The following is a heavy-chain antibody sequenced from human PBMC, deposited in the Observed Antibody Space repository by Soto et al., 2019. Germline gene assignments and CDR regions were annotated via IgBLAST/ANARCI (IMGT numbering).Heavy chain of an antibody. D-gene: IGHD5-18*01. Sequence: PSETLSLTCAVSGGSIISADSYWTWIRQSPGKGLEWIGYISNSGSTGYNPSLKTRLSMSVDRSKNQFTLRLTSVTAADTAVYFCATESGSTYGYFDHWGQGTQVTVSS. CDR1: GGSIISADSY. V-gene: IGHV4-30-4*01. CDR2: ISNSGST. J-gene: IGHJ4*02. CDR3: ATESGSTYGYFDH.